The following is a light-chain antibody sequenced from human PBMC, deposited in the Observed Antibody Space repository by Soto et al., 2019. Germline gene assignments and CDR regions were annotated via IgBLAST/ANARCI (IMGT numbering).Light chain of an antibody. CDR1: QSVTNW. CDR3: QQYTTYPYT. Sequence: DIQMTQSPSTLSASVGDRVTITCRASQSVTNWLAWYQQKPGKAPNLLIYDASRLQSGIPSRFSGSGSGTEVTLPISSLQPDDFATYYCQQYTTYPYTFGQGTKLEIK. CDR2: DAS. V-gene: IGKV1-5*01. J-gene: IGKJ2*01.